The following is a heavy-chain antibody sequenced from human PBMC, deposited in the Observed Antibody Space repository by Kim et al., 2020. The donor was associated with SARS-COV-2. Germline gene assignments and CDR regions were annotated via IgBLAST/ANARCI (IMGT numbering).Heavy chain of an antibody. D-gene: IGHD2-2*01. CDR3: ARVLVVRGGFDP. CDR1: GYTFTSYY. CDR2: INPSGGSR. J-gene: IGHJ5*02. Sequence: ASVKVSCKASGYTFTSYYMHWVRQAPGQGLEWMGIINPSGGSRSYAQKFQGRVTMTRDTSTSTVYMELSSLRSEDTAVYYCARVLVVRGGFDPWGQGTLVTVSS. V-gene: IGHV1-46*01.